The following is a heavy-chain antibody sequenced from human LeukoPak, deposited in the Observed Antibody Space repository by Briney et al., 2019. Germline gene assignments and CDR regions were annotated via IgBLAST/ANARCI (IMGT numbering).Heavy chain of an antibody. V-gene: IGHV1-2*02. Sequence: GASVKVSCKASGYTFTGYNMHWVRQAPGQGLEWMGWINPNSGGTNYAQKFQGRVTMTRDTSISTAYMELSRLTSDDTAVYYCARVNWNYAVLYYFDYWGQGTLVTVSS. J-gene: IGHJ4*02. CDR2: INPNSGGT. D-gene: IGHD1-7*01. CDR3: ARVNWNYAVLYYFDY. CDR1: GYTFTGYN.